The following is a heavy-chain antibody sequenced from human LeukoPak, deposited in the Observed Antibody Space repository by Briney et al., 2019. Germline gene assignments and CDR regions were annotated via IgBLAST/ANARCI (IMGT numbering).Heavy chain of an antibody. D-gene: IGHD1-26*01. V-gene: IGHV1-18*01. CDR1: GYSFASYG. J-gene: IGHJ4*02. CDR3: ARHGTFYSGSYSYYFDY. Sequence: ASVKVSCKASGYSFASYGISWVRQAPGQGLEWMGWISAYNDNTKYARKLQGRVTMTTDTSTSTAYMELRSLRSDDTAVYYCARHGTFYSGSYSYYFDYWGQGTLVTVSS. CDR2: ISAYNDNT.